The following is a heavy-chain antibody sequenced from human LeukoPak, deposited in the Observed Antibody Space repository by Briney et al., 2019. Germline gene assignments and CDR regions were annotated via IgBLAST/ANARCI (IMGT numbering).Heavy chain of an antibody. CDR1: GGSISSSSYY. Sequence: PSETLSLTCTVSGGSISSSSYYWGWIRQPPGKGLEWIVSIYYSGSTYYNPSLKSRVTISVDTSKNQFSLKLSSVTAADTAVYYCARDGHHCGGDCYPGWFDPWGQGTLVTVSS. CDR3: ARDGHHCGGDCYPGWFDP. V-gene: IGHV4-39*07. CDR2: IYYSGST. D-gene: IGHD2-21*02. J-gene: IGHJ5*02.